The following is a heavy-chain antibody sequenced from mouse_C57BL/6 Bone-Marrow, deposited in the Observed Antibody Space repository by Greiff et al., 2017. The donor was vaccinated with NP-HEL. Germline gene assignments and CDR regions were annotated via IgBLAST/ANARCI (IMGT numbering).Heavy chain of an antibody. Sequence: VQLQQSGAELVRPGASVKLSCTASGFNIKDDYMHWVKQRPEQGLEWIGWIDPENGDTEYASKFQGKATITADTSSNTAYLQLSSLTSEYTAVYYCTSYDYEGYWGQGTTLTVSS. CDR3: TSYDYEGY. D-gene: IGHD2-4*01. CDR1: GFNIKDDY. J-gene: IGHJ2*01. V-gene: IGHV14-4*01. CDR2: IDPENGDT.